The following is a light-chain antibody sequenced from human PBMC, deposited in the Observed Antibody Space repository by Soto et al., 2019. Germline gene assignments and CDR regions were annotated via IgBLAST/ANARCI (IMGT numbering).Light chain of an antibody. CDR2: EVN. CDR3: CSFANRDTPSWV. V-gene: IGLV2-23*02. CDR1: SSDVGRYDL. J-gene: IGLJ3*02. Sequence: QSALTQPASVSGSPRQSITLSCRGTSSDVGRYDLVSWYQQHPAKAPKLIISEVNRRRSGVSNRFSGSKSGTTASRTISGLQAKDEADYDCCSFANRDTPSWVFGGGTQLTVL.